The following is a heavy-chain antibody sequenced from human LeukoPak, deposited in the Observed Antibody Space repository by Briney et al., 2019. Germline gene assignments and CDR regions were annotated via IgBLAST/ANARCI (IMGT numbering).Heavy chain of an antibody. Sequence: GGSLRLSCAASGFTFGIDGMHWLRQAPGKGLEWVTFIQYDGSKKYYADSVKGRFTISRDDSKNTLYLQMNGLRAEDTAVYHSGRGGHRVEDWGQGTLVIVSS. D-gene: IGHD1-1*01. CDR2: IQYDGSKK. CDR1: GFTFGIDG. V-gene: IGHV3-30*02. CDR3: GRGGHRVED. J-gene: IGHJ4*02.